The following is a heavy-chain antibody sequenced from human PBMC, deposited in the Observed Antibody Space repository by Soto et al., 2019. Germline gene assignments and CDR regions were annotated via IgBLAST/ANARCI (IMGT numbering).Heavy chain of an antibody. CDR3: AKRRGEGYFDY. Sequence: EVKLLESGGYLVQPGGSLRLSCAGSRFTFSSYVMSWVRQAPGKGLEWVSAISGSGADTYYADSVRGRFTISRDNSKNTLYLQMNSLRAEDTAVFYCAKRRGEGYFDYWGQGTLVTVSS. CDR1: RFTFSSYV. D-gene: IGHD3-16*01. CDR2: ISGSGADT. J-gene: IGHJ4*02. V-gene: IGHV3-23*01.